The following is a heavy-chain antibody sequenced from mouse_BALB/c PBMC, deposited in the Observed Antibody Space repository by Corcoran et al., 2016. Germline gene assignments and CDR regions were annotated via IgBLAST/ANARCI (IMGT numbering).Heavy chain of an antibody. J-gene: IGHJ4*01. D-gene: IGHD6-1*01. CDR3: ARAKLCYAMDY. V-gene: IGHV1-9*01. CDR1: GYTFSSYW. CDR2: ILPGSGST. Sequence: QVPLQQSGAELMKPGASVKISCKATGYTFSSYWIEWVKQRAGHGLEWIGEILPGSGSTNYNEKFKDKATFTAATSSNTAYMQLSSLTSEDSAVYYCARAKLCYAMDYWGQGTSVTVSS.